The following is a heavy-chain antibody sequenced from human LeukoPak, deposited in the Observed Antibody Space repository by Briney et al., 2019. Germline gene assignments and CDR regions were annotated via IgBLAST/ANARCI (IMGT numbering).Heavy chain of an antibody. CDR2: ISYDGSNK. Sequence: GRSLRLSCAASGFTFSSYATHWVRQAPGKGLEWVAVISYDGSNKYYADSVKGRFTISRDNSKNTLYLQMNSLRAEDTAVYYCATERSSGWYVFYYGMDVWGQGTTVTVSS. CDR1: GFTFSSYA. CDR3: ATERSSGWYVFYYGMDV. D-gene: IGHD6-19*01. J-gene: IGHJ6*02. V-gene: IGHV3-30-3*01.